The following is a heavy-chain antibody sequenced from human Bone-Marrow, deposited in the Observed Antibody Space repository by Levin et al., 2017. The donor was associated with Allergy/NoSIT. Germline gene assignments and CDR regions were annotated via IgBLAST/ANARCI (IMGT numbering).Heavy chain of an antibody. CDR3: ARNHPEHTRGY. Sequence: GGSLRLSCAASGVTVGNNYMTWLRLAPGKGLELVSLIYSGGSTYYADSVKGRFIISRDSSKNTVYLQMNSLRADDTAVYYCARNHPEHTRGYWGQGTLVIGSS. J-gene: IGHJ4*02. V-gene: IGHV3-66*01. CDR2: IYSGGST. D-gene: IGHD2-21*01. CDR1: GVTVGNNY.